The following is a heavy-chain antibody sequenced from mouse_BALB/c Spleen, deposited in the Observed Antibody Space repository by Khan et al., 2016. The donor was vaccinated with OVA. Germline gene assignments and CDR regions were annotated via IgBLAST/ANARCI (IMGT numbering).Heavy chain of an antibody. Sequence: VELQQSGAELVKSGDTVKLSCTASRLTFKDTYMHWLKQWPEQGLEWLGRIDPPNGNTKYDPKFPGKATITEDPSTHPAYLQLSRLTSDDTAVYYCARRARKWGQGTTLTVSS. J-gene: IGHJ2*01. CDR2: IDPPNGNT. V-gene: IGHV14-3*02. D-gene: IGHD3-3*01. CDR3: ARRARK. CDR1: RLTFKDTY.